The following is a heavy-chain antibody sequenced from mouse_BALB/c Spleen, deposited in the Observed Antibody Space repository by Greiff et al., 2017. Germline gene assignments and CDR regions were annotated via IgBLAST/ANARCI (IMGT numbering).Heavy chain of an antibody. CDR3: ARGPYYGSSSYWYFDV. D-gene: IGHD1-1*01. CDR1: GYSFTSYW. V-gene: IGHV1S126*01. Sequence: QVQLQQSGPQLVRPGASVKISCKASGYSFTSYWMHWVKQRPGQGLEWIGMIDPSDSETRLNQKFKDKATLTVDKSSSTAYMQLSSPTSEDSAVYYCARGPYYGSSSYWYFDVWGAGTTVTVSS. CDR2: IDPSDSET. J-gene: IGHJ1*01.